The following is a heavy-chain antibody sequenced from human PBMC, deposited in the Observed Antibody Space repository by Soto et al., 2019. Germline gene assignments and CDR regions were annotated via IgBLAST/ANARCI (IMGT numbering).Heavy chain of an antibody. D-gene: IGHD2-2*01. CDR1: GFTVSNNY. V-gene: IGHV3-66*01. Sequence: EVQLVESGGGLVQPGGSLRLSCAASGFTVSNNYMSWVRQAPGKGLEWVSVIYRGGSTYYADSVKGRFTISRDNSKNTLYLQMNSLRAEDTALYYCARAADGGYCSCTSCYALLDAFDIWGQGTMVTVSS. CDR3: ARAADGGYCSCTSCYALLDAFDI. CDR2: IYRGGST. J-gene: IGHJ3*02.